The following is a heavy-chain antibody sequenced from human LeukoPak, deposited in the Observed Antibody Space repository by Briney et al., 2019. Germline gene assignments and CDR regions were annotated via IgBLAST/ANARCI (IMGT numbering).Heavy chain of an antibody. CDR2: VFFTEGT. CDR1: GGSIRIHH. CDR3: AIQLYDFDR. J-gene: IGHJ4*02. V-gene: IGHV4-59*07. Sequence: SGTLSLTCSLSGGSIRIHHWSWIRQSPGKGLEWIGHVFFTEGTNYSPSLRGRITISADRSKNQIYLKLGSVTAADTAMYSCAIQLYDFDRWGQGALVTVSS. D-gene: IGHD3/OR15-3a*01.